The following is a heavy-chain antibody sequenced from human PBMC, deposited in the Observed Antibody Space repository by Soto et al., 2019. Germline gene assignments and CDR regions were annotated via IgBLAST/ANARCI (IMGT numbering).Heavy chain of an antibody. J-gene: IGHJ4*02. CDR2: ISSSSSYT. D-gene: IGHD3-10*01. CDR3: AREADGTPGRGSGLY. Sequence: GSLRLSCAASGFTFSDYYMSWIRQAPGKGLEWVSYISSSSSYTNYADSVKGRFTISRDNAKNSLYLQMNSLRAEDTAVYYCAREADGTPGRGSGLYWGQGSLVTVSS. CDR1: GFTFSDYY. V-gene: IGHV3-11*06.